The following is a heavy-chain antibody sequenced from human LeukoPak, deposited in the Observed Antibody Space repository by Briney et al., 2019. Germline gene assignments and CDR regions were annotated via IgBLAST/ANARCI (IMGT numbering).Heavy chain of an antibody. CDR1: GFTFDTYA. CDR3: ARAVIPSTSRHFDY. CDR2: LSGPGDDP. V-gene: IGHV3-23*01. D-gene: IGHD2-2*01. J-gene: IGHJ4*02. Sequence: GGSLRLSCAASGFTFDTYAMSWVRQAPGKGLEWVSTLSGPGDDPYYADSVKGRFTISRDNSKNTLYLHINSLRVEDTAVYYCARAVIPSTSRHFDYWGQGTQVTVSS.